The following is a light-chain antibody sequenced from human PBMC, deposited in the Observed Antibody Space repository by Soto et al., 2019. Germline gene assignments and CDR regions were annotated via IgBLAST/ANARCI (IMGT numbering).Light chain of an antibody. Sequence: EVVMTESPATLSVSPGEGVTLSCRAIQGIGDTLGCYQHKPGQNPRLLIYDTSTRDTGVPARLSGSRSGPEFTLTINSLQSEEFAIYYYKPYNNXPLTCGGGTKV. J-gene: IGKJ4*01. CDR1: QGIGDT. CDR3: KPYNNXPLT. V-gene: IGKV3-15*01. CDR2: DTS.